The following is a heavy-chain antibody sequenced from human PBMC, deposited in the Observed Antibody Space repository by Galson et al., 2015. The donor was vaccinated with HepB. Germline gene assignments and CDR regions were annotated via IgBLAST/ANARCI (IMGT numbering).Heavy chain of an antibody. J-gene: IGHJ4*02. CDR3: ARGGRYCSGGSCYRDY. Sequence: SLRLSCAASGFTFSSYAMHWVRQAPGKGLEWVAVISYDGSNKYYADSVKGRFTISRDNSKNTLYLQMNSLRAEDTAVYYCARGGRYCSGGSCYRDYWGQGTLVTVSS. D-gene: IGHD2-15*01. CDR1: GFTFSSYA. V-gene: IGHV3-30-3*01. CDR2: ISYDGSNK.